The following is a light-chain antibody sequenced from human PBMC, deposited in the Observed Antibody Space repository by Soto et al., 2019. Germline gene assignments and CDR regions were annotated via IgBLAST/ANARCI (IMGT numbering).Light chain of an antibody. CDR3: QHYNSYRFT. V-gene: IGKV1-5*01. Sequence: DIQMTQSPSTLSASVGDRVTITCRASQSISSWLAWYQQKPGKAPKLLIFDASSLESGVPSRLSGSGSGTEFTLTISSLQPDDFATYYCQHYNSYRFTFGGGTKVEIK. J-gene: IGKJ4*01. CDR1: QSISSW. CDR2: DAS.